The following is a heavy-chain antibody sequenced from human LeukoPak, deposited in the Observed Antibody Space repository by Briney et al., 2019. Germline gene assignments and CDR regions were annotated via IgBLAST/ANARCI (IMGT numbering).Heavy chain of an antibody. V-gene: IGHV1-69*13. CDR1: GGTFSSYA. Sequence: GASVKVSCKASGGTFSSYAISWVRQAPGQGLEWMGGIIPIFGTANYAQKFQGRVTITADESTSTAYMELSSLRSEDTAVYYCATNSCGGDCYVYAFDIWGQGTMVTVSS. CDR2: IIPIFGTA. CDR3: ATNSCGGDCYVYAFDI. J-gene: IGHJ3*02. D-gene: IGHD2-21*02.